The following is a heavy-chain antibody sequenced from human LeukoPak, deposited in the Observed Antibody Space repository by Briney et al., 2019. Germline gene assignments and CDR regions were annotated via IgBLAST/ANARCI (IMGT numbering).Heavy chain of an antibody. J-gene: IGHJ5*02. D-gene: IGHD3-9*01. CDR3: ARDAYYDTLTGYPRVQGFDP. CDR1: GGSISSGSYY. Sequence: SETLSLTCTVSGGSISSGSYYWSWIRQPAGKGLEWIGRIYTSGSTNYNPSLKSRVTISVDTSKNQFSLKLSSVTAADTAVYYCARDAYYDTLTGYPRVQGFDPWGQGTLVTVSS. V-gene: IGHV4-61*02. CDR2: IYTSGST.